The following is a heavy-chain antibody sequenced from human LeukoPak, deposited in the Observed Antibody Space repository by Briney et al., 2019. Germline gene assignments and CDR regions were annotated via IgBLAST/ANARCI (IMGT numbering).Heavy chain of an antibody. V-gene: IGHV3-30*18. CDR1: GFTFSSYG. D-gene: IGHD2-2*01. CDR3: AKDLSSYCSSTSCYLTGS. J-gene: IGHJ4*02. CDR2: ISYDGSNK. Sequence: GRSLRLSFAASGFTFSSYGMHWVSQAPGKGLEWVAVISYDGSNKYYADSVKGRFTISRDNSKNTLYLQMNSLRAEDTAVYYCAKDLSSYCSSTSCYLTGSWGQGTLVTVSS.